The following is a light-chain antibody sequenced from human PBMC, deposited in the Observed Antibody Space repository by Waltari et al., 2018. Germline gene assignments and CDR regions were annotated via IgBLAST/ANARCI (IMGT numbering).Light chain of an antibody. CDR1: SSNIGSNT. CDR3: AAWDDSLNVVL. V-gene: IGLV1-44*01. J-gene: IGLJ2*01. CDR2: TNN. Sequence: QSVLTQPPSASGTPGQRVTISCSGSSSNIGSNTVNWYQQLPGTAPKLPIYTNNQRPSGVPDRVSCSKSGTSASLAISGLRSEDEADYYCAAWDDSLNVVLFGGGTKLTVL.